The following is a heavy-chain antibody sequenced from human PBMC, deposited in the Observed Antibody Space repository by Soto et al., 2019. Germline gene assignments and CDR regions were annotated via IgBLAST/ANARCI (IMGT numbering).Heavy chain of an antibody. J-gene: IGHJ6*02. Sequence: PAGSLSLSCAASGFTFSSYGMHWVRHAPGKWLEWVSVISYDGSNKYYADSVKGRFTISRDNSKNTLYLQMNSLRAEDTAVYYCAKDSTKAVAGTTWVGLYYYYGMDVWGQGTTVTVSS. CDR2: ISYDGSNK. V-gene: IGHV3-30*18. CDR3: AKDSTKAVAGTTWVGLYYYYGMDV. D-gene: IGHD6-19*01. CDR1: GFTFSSYG.